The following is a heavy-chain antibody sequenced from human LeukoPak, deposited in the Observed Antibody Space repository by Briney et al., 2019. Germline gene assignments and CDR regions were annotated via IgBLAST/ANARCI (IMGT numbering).Heavy chain of an antibody. CDR1: GYTFTSYG. CDR3: ARDPLPHYYGSGSYPDY. Sequence: ASVKVSCKASGYTFTSYGISWVRQAPGQGLEWMGWISAYNGKTNYAQRLQGRVTMTTDTSTSTAYMELRSLRSDDTAVYYCARDPLPHYYGSGSYPDYWGQGTLVTVSS. V-gene: IGHV1-18*01. J-gene: IGHJ4*02. CDR2: ISAYNGKT. D-gene: IGHD3-10*01.